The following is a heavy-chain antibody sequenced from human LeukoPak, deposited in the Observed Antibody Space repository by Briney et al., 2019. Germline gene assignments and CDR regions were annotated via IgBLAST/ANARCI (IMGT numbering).Heavy chain of an antibody. D-gene: IGHD3-3*02. CDR1: GGSIRSDGYS. CDR2: IYSNGNT. CDR3: ARAHFWSGRLDP. V-gene: IGHV4-30-4*07. Sequence: KASETLSLTCAVSGGSIRSDGYSWSWIRQPPGKGLEWIGFIYSNGNTYYNPSFKSRHSISLETSKNQFSLRLNSVTAADTAVYYCARAHFWSGRLDPWGQGTLLTVSS. J-gene: IGHJ5*02.